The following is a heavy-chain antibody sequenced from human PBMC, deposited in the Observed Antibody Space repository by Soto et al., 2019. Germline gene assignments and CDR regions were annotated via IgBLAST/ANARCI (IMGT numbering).Heavy chain of an antibody. J-gene: IGHJ3*02. D-gene: IGHD3-10*01. Sequence: QEQLQESGPGLVKPSETLSLTCSVSGGSISSHYWTWIRRPPGKGLEWIGYIHYSGSTDHSPSLKSRVTMSVDTSKNQFSLELRSVTAADTAVYYCARTPTSHGGAFDIWGHGTMVTVSS. CDR2: IHYSGST. V-gene: IGHV4-59*11. CDR1: GGSISSHY. CDR3: ARTPTSHGGAFDI.